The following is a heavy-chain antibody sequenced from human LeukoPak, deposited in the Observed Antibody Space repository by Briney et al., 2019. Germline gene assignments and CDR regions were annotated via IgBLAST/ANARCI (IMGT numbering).Heavy chain of an antibody. D-gene: IGHD4-17*01. CDR1: GSNFVDYW. J-gene: IGHJ4*02. Sequence: RGESLKISRKDSGSNFVDYWIGWVRQVPGRGLEWMAVIFPGDSETTYSPSFQGQVSISVDTSTNTAYLEWSSLKASDTAIYYCARQDLGDYGRNYFQSWGQGTLVIVSS. V-gene: IGHV5-51*01. CDR2: IFPGDSET. CDR3: ARQDLGDYGRNYFQS.